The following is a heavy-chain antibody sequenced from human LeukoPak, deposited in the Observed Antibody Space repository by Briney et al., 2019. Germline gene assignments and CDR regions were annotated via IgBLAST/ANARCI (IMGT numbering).Heavy chain of an antibody. CDR1: GYTFTNFD. Sequence: ASVKVSCKTSGYTFTNFDINWVRQASGHGLQWMGWMNPNSGNTGYAQKFQGRVTITRNTYISTAYMVLSSLRSEDTAVYYCARAPSWNYNRYYYYYVDVWGRGATVTVSS. D-gene: IGHD1-7*01. CDR3: ARAPSWNYNRYYYYYVDV. V-gene: IGHV1-8*03. CDR2: MNPNSGNT. J-gene: IGHJ6*03.